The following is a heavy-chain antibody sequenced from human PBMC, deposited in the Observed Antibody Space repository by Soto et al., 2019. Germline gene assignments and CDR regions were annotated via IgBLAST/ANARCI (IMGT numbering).Heavy chain of an antibody. CDR1: GGSISSGGYY. CDR3: AREAGRGIAAAGIPLHFDY. D-gene: IGHD6-13*01. Sequence: SETLSLTCTVSGGSISSGGYYWSWIRQHPGKGLEWIGYIYYSGSTYYNPSLKSRVTISVDTSKNQFSLKLSSVTAADTAVYYCAREAGRGIAAAGIPLHFDYWGQGTLVTVSS. CDR2: IYYSGST. V-gene: IGHV4-31*03. J-gene: IGHJ4*02.